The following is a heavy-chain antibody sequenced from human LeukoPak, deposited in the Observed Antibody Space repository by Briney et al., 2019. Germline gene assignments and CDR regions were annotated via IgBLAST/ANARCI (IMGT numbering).Heavy chain of an antibody. V-gene: IGHV3-23*01. Sequence: GGTLRLSCAASGFTFSSYGMSWVRQAPGKGLEWVSAISGSGGSTYYADSVKGRFTISRDNSKNTLYLQMNSLRAEDTAVYYCAKSSIYGDYFDYWGQGTLVTVSS. J-gene: IGHJ4*02. CDR1: GFTFSSYG. CDR3: AKSSIYGDYFDY. D-gene: IGHD4-17*01. CDR2: ISGSGGST.